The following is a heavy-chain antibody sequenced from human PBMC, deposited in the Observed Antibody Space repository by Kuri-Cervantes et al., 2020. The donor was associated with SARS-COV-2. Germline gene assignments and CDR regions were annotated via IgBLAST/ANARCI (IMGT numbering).Heavy chain of an antibody. D-gene: IGHD3-16*01. Sequence: GESLKISCAASGFTFSSFSLHWVRQAPGKGLQWVSSISSSSSYIYYADSVKGRFTVSRDNAKNSLYLQMNSLRAEDTAVYYCASRRFRITHHWGQGTLVTDSS. CDR1: GFTFSSFS. V-gene: IGHV3-21*01. CDR3: ASRRFRITHH. CDR2: ISSSSSYI. J-gene: IGHJ5*02.